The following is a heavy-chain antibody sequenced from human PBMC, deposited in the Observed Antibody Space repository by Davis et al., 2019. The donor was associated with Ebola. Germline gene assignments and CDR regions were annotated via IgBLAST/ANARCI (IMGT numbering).Heavy chain of an antibody. D-gene: IGHD2-15*01. Sequence: ASVTVSCKASGYTFTSYYMHWVRQAPGQGLEWMGIINPSGGSTSYAQKFQGRVTMTRDTSTSTVYMELSSLRSEDTAVYYCAREDIVVVVAATGGPGYYGMDVWGKGTTVTVSS. J-gene: IGHJ6*04. CDR2: INPSGGST. CDR3: AREDIVVVVAATGGPGYYGMDV. V-gene: IGHV1-46*01. CDR1: GYTFTSYY.